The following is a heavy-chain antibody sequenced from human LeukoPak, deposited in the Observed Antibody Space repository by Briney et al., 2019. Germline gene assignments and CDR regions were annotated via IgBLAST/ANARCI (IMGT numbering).Heavy chain of an antibody. D-gene: IGHD2-8*01. V-gene: IGHV3-23*01. CDR1: GFTFSIYA. CDR2: ISGSGGST. Sequence: PGGSLRLSCAASGFTFSIYAMTWVRQAPGKGLEWVSGISGSGGSTYYTDSVKGRFTISRDNSKNTLYLQMNSLRAEDTAVYYCAKDLILLTGRFDYWGQGTLVTVSS. CDR3: AKDLILLTGRFDY. J-gene: IGHJ4*02.